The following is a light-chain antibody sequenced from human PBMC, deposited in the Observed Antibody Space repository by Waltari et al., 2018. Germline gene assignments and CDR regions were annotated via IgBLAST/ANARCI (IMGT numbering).Light chain of an antibody. CDR3: QQYRFPPIT. V-gene: IGKV3-20*01. J-gene: IGKJ5*01. CDR2: GAF. Sequence: IVLTQSPDTLSLSPGESATLSCKASQSIASNSLAWYQQTPGQAPRLLIYGAFTRATGIPDRFSGDGSGTDFTLTISRLEPEDFAVYYCQQYRFPPITFGQGTRLDIK. CDR1: QSIASNS.